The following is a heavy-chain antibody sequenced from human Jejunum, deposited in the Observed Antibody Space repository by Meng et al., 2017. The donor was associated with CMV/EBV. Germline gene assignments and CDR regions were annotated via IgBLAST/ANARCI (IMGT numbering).Heavy chain of an antibody. V-gene: IGHV5-51*06. CDR3: ARGGTYNSWNTYFSFPFDY. CDR2: IHPYDSDT. Sequence: NYWIGWVRQMPGRGLEWMGIIHPYDSDTRYSPSFQGQITISVDRSITTAYLQRSSLTASDTAIYYCARGGTYNSWNTYFSFPFDYWGQGTLVTVSS. D-gene: IGHD5-24*01. CDR1: NYW. J-gene: IGHJ4*02.